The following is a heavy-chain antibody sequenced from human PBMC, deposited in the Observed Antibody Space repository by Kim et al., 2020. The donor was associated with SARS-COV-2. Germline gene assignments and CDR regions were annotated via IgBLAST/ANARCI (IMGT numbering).Heavy chain of an antibody. D-gene: IGHD3-10*01. J-gene: IGHJ4*02. CDR3: TGKTGVSGFDY. Sequence: GGSLSLSCAASGLIFSDSAIHWVRQASGKGLEWVGRIRNKANNYATAYAASVKGRFTISRDDSKNTAYLQMNSLKTEDTAVYYCTGKTGVSGFDYWGQGTLVTVSS. CDR2: IRNKANNYAT. V-gene: IGHV3-73*01. CDR1: GLIFSDSA.